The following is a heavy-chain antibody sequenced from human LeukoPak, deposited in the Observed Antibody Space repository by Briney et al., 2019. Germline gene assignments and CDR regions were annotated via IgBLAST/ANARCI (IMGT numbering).Heavy chain of an antibody. CDR1: GDSISNYY. V-gene: IGHV4-4*07. CDR3: ARDGVHCTNGVCYSQYYFDY. CDR2: IYTSGST. D-gene: IGHD2-8*01. J-gene: IGHJ4*02. Sequence: PSETLSLTCTVSGDSISNYYWSWIRQPAGKGLEWIGRIYTSGSTNYNPSLKSRVTMSVDTSKNQFSLKLSSVTAADTAVYYCARDGVHCTNGVCYSQYYFDYWGQGTLVTVSS.